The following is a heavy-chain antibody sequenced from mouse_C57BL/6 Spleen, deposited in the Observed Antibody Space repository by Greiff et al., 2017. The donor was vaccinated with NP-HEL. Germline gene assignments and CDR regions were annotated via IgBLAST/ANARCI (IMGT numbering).Heavy chain of an antibody. V-gene: IGHV1-64*01. Sequence: QVQLQQSGAELVKPGASVKLSCKASGYTFTSYWMHWVKQRPGQGLEWIGMIHPNSGSTNYNEKFKSKATLTVDKSSSTAYMQLSSLTSEDSAVYYCARPYYSNWFAYWGQGTLVTVSA. CDR1: GYTFTSYW. D-gene: IGHD2-5*01. CDR3: ARPYYSNWFAY. J-gene: IGHJ3*01. CDR2: IHPNSGST.